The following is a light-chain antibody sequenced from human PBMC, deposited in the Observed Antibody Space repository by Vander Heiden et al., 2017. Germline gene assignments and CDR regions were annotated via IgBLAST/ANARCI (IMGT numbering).Light chain of an antibody. CDR1: QSISSY. V-gene: IGKV1-39*01. Sequence: MPLTPSPSSLSASVGDRVTITCRASQSISSYLNWYQQKPGKAPKLLIYAASSLQSGVPSRFSGSGSGTDFTLIISSLQPEDFATYYCQQSYSTPWTFGQGTKVEIK. J-gene: IGKJ1*01. CDR2: AAS. CDR3: QQSYSTPWT.